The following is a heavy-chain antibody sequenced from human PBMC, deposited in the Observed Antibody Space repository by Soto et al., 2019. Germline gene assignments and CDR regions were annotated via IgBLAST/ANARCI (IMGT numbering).Heavy chain of an antibody. CDR2: INSDGSST. D-gene: IGHD2-15*01. V-gene: IGHV3-74*01. Sequence: EVQLVESGGGLVQPWGSLRLSCAASGFTFSSYWLHWVRQAPGQGLVWVSRINSDGSSTSYADSVQGRFTISRDNAKNTLYLQMNSLRAEDTAVYYCVRTSLVVAAATREDYWGQGTLVTVSS. J-gene: IGHJ4*02. CDR3: VRTSLVVAAATREDY. CDR1: GFTFSSYW.